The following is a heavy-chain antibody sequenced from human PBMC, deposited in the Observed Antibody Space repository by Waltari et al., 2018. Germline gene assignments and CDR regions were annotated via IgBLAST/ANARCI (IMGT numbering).Heavy chain of an antibody. CDR1: GFTVSSNY. J-gene: IGHJ5*02. CDR2: IYSDGST. D-gene: IGHD1-20*01. CDR3: ARGPLTGTTAWFDP. Sequence: EVQLVESGGGLVQPGGSLRLSCAVSGFTVSSNYLGWVRQAPGKGLEVVSFIYSDGSTYYADSVKGRLTIPSHNSKNMLYLQMNSLRVEDTAVYYCARGPLTGTTAWFDPWGLGTLVTVSS. V-gene: IGHV3-53*04.